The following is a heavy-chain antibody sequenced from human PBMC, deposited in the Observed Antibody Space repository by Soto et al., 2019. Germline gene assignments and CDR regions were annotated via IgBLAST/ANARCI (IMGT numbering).Heavy chain of an antibody. CDR3: AREIGPIQLWFARRFVGLYGMDV. J-gene: IGHJ6*02. V-gene: IGHV6-1*01. D-gene: IGHD5-18*01. CDR2: TYYRSKWYN. Sequence: QVQLQQSGPGLVKPSQTLSLTCAISGDSVSSNSAAWNWIRQSPSRGLEWLGRTYYRSKWYNDYAVSGKSRITINPDTSKNLFSLQLNSVTPEDTAVYYCAREIGPIQLWFARRFVGLYGMDVWGQGTTVTVSS. CDR1: GDSVSSNSAA.